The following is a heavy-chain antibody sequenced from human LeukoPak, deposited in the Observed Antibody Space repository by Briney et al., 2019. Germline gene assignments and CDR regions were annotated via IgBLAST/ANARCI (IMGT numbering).Heavy chain of an antibody. CDR2: INHSGST. CDR1: GGSFSGYY. V-gene: IGHV4-34*01. CDR3: ASAMGYSYGIDY. J-gene: IGHJ4*02. D-gene: IGHD5-18*01. Sequence: PSETLSLTCAVYGGSFSGYYWSWIRQPPGKGLEWIGEINHSGSTNYNPSLKSRVTISVDTSKNQFSLKLSSVTAADTAVYYCASAMGYSYGIDYWGQGTLVTVSS.